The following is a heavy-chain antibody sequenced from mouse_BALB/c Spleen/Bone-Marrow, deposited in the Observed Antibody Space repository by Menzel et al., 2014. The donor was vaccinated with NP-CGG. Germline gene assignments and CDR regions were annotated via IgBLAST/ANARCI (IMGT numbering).Heavy chain of an antibody. CDR2: INPESSTI. Sequence: EVQLQQSGGGLVQPGGSLKLSCTASGFDFSRYWVSWVRQAPGKGLQWIGEINPESSTINYTPSLKDKFIISRDNAKNTLYLQMSKVRPEDTALYYCARLTYYGLTDYWGQGTTLTVSS. V-gene: IGHV4-1*02. J-gene: IGHJ2*01. CDR1: GFDFSRYW. CDR3: ARLTYYGLTDY. D-gene: IGHD1-2*01.